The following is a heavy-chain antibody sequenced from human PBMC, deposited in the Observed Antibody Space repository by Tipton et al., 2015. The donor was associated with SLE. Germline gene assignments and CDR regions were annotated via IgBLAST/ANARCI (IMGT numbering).Heavy chain of an antibody. J-gene: IGHJ3*02. V-gene: IGHV3-7*01. CDR1: EVTFSSHW. D-gene: IGHD2-15*01. CDR2: IRQDGIEK. CDR3: ARISCSGGSLCDAFDT. Sequence: SLRLSCAASEVTFSSHWIHWVRQVPGKGLVWVANIRQDGIEKYFVESVKGRYTISRDNAKNSLYLQMNSLRAEDTAVYYCARISCSGGSLCDAFDTWGQGTLVTVSS.